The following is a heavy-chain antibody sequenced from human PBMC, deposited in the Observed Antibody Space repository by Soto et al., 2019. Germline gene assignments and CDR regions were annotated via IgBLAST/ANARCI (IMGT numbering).Heavy chain of an antibody. J-gene: IGHJ4*02. CDR2: VSSTSSHI. Sequence: EVQLVESGGGLVKPGGSLRLSCAASGFTFSGHTINWVRQAPGKGLEWVSSVSSTSSHIYYADSVKGRFTVSRDNAEQSLYLQMNGLGAEDTAIYYCARCMGYEGSGYAFFDSWGQGTLGTVSS. CDR3: ARCMGYEGSGYAFFDS. D-gene: IGHD3-10*01. V-gene: IGHV3-21*01. CDR1: GFTFSGHT.